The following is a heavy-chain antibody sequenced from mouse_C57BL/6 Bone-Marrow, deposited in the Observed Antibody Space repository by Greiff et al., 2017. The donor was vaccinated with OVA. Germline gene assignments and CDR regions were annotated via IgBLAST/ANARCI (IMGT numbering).Heavy chain of an antibody. CDR1: GFNIKDYY. CDR3: ARIKWYSNYRYFDV. D-gene: IGHD2-5*01. Sequence: VQLQQSGAELVKPGASVKLSCTASGFNIKDYYMHWVKQRTEQGLEWIGSIDPEDGETKSASRFQGKATITADTSSTTTYLQLSGLTAEDTAVYYCARIKWYSNYRYFDVWGTGTTVTVSS. V-gene: IGHV14-2*01. J-gene: IGHJ1*03. CDR2: IDPEDGET.